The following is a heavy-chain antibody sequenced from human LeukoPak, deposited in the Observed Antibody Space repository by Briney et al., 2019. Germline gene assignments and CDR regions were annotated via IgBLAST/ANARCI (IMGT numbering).Heavy chain of an antibody. CDR3: ARGMFGSIFGVVTDNDYFDY. Sequence: SETLSPTCTVSGGSISSGDYYWSWIRQPPGKGLEWIGYIYYSGSTYYNPSLKSRVTISVDTSKNQFSLKLSSVTAADTAVYYCARGMFGSIFGVVTDNDYFDYWGQGTLVTVSS. V-gene: IGHV4-30-4*01. CDR1: GGSISSGDYY. CDR2: IYYSGST. D-gene: IGHD3-3*01. J-gene: IGHJ4*02.